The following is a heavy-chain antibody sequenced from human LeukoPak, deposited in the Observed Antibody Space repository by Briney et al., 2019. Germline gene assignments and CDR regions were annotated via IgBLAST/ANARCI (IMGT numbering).Heavy chain of an antibody. V-gene: IGHV4-4*03. CDR3: TRENRPFCPFAY. Sequence: KPPGTLSLTCGVSGGSIDITNYWSWVRQAPGKGLEWIGEISHSGTTNYNPSLRSRVTMFLDRANNQFSLSPTSVTAADSAVYYCTRENRPFCPFAYWGQGVLVTVSS. D-gene: IGHD2/OR15-2a*01. J-gene: IGHJ4*02. CDR1: GGSIDITNY. CDR2: ISHSGTT.